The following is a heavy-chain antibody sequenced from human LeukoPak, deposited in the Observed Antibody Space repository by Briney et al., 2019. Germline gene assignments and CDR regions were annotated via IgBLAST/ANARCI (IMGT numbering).Heavy chain of an antibody. CDR1: GFTFSDYY. D-gene: IGHD5-12*01. J-gene: IGHJ4*02. Sequence: GGSLRLSCAASGFTFSDYYMSGVRQAPGKGLEWVSYISSSSTYTNYADSVKGRFTISRDNAKNSLFLQMDSLRDEDTAVYYCARSGYSGYEFDHWGQGTRVTVSS. CDR2: ISSSSTYT. CDR3: ARSGYSGYEFDH. V-gene: IGHV3-11*06.